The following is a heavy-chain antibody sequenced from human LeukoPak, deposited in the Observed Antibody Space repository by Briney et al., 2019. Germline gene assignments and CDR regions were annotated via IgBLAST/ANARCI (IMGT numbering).Heavy chain of an antibody. J-gene: IGHJ4*02. CDR1: GFTFSSYA. V-gene: IGHV3-48*04. CDR2: ISSTSAM. Sequence: GGSLRLSCEGSGFTFSSYAMSWVRQAPGKGLEWISYISSTSAMYYADSVRGRFTVSRDNARNSVYLQMNSLRAEDTAVYYCARDWSAHYFDYWGQGALVTISS. CDR3: ARDWSAHYFDY.